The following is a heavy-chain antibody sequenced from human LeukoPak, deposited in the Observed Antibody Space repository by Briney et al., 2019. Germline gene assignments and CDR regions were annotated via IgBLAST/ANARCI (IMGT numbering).Heavy chain of an antibody. Sequence: PSETLSLTCTVSGGSISSSSYYWGWIRQPPGKGLEWIGSIYYSGSTYYNPSLKSRVTISVDTSKNQFSLKLCSVTAADTAVYYCARLATTRRIAAAGTPWGQGTLVTVSS. J-gene: IGHJ5*02. V-gene: IGHV4-39*01. CDR2: IYYSGST. CDR3: ARLATTRRIAAAGTP. D-gene: IGHD6-13*01. CDR1: GGSISSSSYY.